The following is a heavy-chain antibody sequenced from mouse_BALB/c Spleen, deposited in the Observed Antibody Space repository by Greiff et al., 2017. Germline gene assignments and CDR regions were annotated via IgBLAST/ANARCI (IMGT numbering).Heavy chain of an antibody. CDR1: GYAFSSYW. V-gene: IGHV1-80*01. CDR2: IYPGDGDT. J-gene: IGHJ3*01. D-gene: IGHD4-1*01. CDR3: ARSDWDRFAY. Sequence: QVQLKQSGAELVRPGSSVKISCKASGYAFSSYWMNWVKQRPGQGLEWIGQIYPGDGDTNYNGKFKGKATLTADKSSSTAYMQLSSLTSEDSAVYFCARSDWDRFAYWGQGTLVTVSA.